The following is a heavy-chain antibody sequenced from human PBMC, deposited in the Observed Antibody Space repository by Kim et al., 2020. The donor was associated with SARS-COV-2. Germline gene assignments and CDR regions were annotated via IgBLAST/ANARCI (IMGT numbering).Heavy chain of an antibody. V-gene: IGHV4-34*01. CDR1: GGSFSGYY. D-gene: IGHD3-3*01. Sequence: SETLSLTCAVYGGSFSGYYWSWIRQPPGKGLEWIGEINHSGSTNYNPSLKSRVTISVDTSKNQFSLKLSPVTAADTAVYYCARVITIFGVVISPWGQGTLVTVSS. CDR2: INHSGST. J-gene: IGHJ5*02. CDR3: ARVITIFGVVISP.